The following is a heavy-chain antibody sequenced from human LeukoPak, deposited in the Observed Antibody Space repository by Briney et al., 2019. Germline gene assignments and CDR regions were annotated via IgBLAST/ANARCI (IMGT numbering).Heavy chain of an antibody. D-gene: IGHD6-13*01. CDR2: TYYRSKWYT. CDR3: ARDRLAAGENFDY. V-gene: IGHV6-1*01. Sequence: SQTLSLTCAISGDSVSSNSAGWNWIRQSPSRGLEWLGRTYYRSKWYTDYAVSVKSRITINPDTSKNQFSLQLNSVTPEDTAVYYCARDRLAAGENFDYWGLGTLVTVSS. CDR1: GDSVSSNSAG. J-gene: IGHJ4*02.